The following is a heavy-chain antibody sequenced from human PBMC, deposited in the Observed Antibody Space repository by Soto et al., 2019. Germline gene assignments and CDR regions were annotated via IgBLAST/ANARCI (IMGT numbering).Heavy chain of an antibody. CDR2: IIPILGIA. CDR3: ARDEYSGYANSSPDY. D-gene: IGHD5-12*01. CDR1: GGTFSSYT. Sequence: SVKVSCKASGGTFSSYTISWVRQAPGQGLEWMGRIIPILGIANYAQKFQGRVTITADKSTSTAYMELSSLRSEDTAVYYCARDEYSGYANSSPDYWGQGTLVTVSS. J-gene: IGHJ4*02. V-gene: IGHV1-69*04.